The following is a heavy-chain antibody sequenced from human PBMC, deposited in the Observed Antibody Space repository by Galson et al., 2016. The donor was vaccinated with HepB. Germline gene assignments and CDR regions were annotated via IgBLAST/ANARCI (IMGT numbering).Heavy chain of an antibody. CDR3: ARGDRYCSSTTCYRDWFDS. CDR2: IWYDGTKK. CDR1: GFSFSDYG. Sequence: SLRLSCAASGFSFSDYGMHWVRQTPGKGLEWVAIIWYDGTKKYYADSVKGQFTISRDNSKNTLYLQLNSLRAEDTAVYYCARGDRYCSSTTCYRDWFDSWGQGTMVTVSS. D-gene: IGHD2-2*01. V-gene: IGHV3-33*01. J-gene: IGHJ5*01.